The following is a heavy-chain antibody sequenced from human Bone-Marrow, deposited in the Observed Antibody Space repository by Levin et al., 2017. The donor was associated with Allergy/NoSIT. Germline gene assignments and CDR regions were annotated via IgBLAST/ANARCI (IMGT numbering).Heavy chain of an antibody. CDR2: INHSGST. CDR1: CGSFSGYY. Sequence: SQTLSLTCAVYCGSFSGYYWSWIRQPPGKGLEWIGEINHSGSTNYNPSLKSRVTISVDTSKNQFSLKLSSVTAADTAVYYCARNYRVWWLRSASMGMDVWGQGTTVTVSS. J-gene: IGHJ6*02. D-gene: IGHD5-12*01. CDR3: ARNYRVWWLRSASMGMDV. V-gene: IGHV4-34*01.